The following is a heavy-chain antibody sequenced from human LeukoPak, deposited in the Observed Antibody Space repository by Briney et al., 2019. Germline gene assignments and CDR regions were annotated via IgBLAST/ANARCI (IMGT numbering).Heavy chain of an antibody. CDR3: TKGSHLDV. CDR2: ISESGGRT. V-gene: IGHV3-23*01. Sequence: GGSLRLSCAASGFTFSTYEMSWARQAPGEGPEWVSSISESGGRTYYADSVTGRFTISRDNSRSTLYLQMNSLRAEDTAVYYCTKGSHLDVWGQGTMVTVSS. D-gene: IGHD3-3*02. J-gene: IGHJ6*02. CDR1: GFTFSTYE.